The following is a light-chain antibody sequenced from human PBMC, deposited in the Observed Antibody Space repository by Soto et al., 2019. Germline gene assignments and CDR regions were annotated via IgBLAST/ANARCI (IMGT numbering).Light chain of an antibody. Sequence: EMVMTQSPATLSVSPGERATLSCRASQNLSRNLAWYQQQPGQAPRLLIFYASTRATGIPARFSGSGSGTEFTLTISSLQSEDFAVYYCQQYDKWPHTVGQGTKLEIK. CDR1: QNLSRN. J-gene: IGKJ2*01. CDR3: QQYDKWPHT. CDR2: YAS. V-gene: IGKV3-15*01.